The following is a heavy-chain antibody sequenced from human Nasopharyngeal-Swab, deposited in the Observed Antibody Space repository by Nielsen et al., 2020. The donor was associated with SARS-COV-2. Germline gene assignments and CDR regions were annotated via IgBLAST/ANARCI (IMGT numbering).Heavy chain of an antibody. J-gene: IGHJ5*02. CDR1: GYTFTSYA. Sequence: ASVQVSCKASGYTFTSYAMNWVRQAPGQGLEWMGWINTNTGNPTYAQGFTGRFVFSLDTSVSTAYLQISSLKAEDTAVYYCARKVAAADLYNWFDPWGQGTLVTVSS. CDR2: INTNTGNP. D-gene: IGHD6-13*01. CDR3: ARKVAAADLYNWFDP. V-gene: IGHV7-4-1*02.